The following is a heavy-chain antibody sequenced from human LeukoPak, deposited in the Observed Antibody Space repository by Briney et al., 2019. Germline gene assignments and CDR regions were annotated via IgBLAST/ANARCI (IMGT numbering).Heavy chain of an antibody. J-gene: IGHJ4*02. Sequence: PGGSLRLSCAASGFTFRNSAMHWVRQAPGKGLEWVGRIRSKAGSYATAYAASVKGIFTISRDDSKNTAYLQMNSLKTEDTAVYYCTVYYYDSSGYYPAGYWGQGTLVTVSS. V-gene: IGHV3-73*01. CDR2: IRSKAGSYAT. CDR1: GFTFRNSA. D-gene: IGHD3-22*01. CDR3: TVYYYDSSGYYPAGY.